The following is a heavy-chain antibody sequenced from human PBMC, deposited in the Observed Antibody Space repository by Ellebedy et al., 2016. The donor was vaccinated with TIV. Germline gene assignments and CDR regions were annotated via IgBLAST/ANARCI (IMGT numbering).Heavy chain of an antibody. CDR3: AKGPDAIAAAAELDY. CDR1: GYSFTDDS. CDR2: INLRNGAT. Sequence: ASVKVSCXASGYSFTDDSMNWVRQAPGQGLEWMGWINLRNGATHYAQKFRDRVTMTSDASTTTAFMELSWLRSDDTAVYYCAKGPDAIAAAAELDYWGQGTLVTVSS. D-gene: IGHD6-13*01. V-gene: IGHV1-2*02. J-gene: IGHJ4*02.